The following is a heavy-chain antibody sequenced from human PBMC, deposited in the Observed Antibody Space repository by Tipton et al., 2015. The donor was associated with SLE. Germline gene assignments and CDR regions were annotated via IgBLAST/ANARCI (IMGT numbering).Heavy chain of an antibody. CDR2: IYSGGDT. CDR3: ARDSPAYRTHDP. D-gene: IGHD5-18*01. CDR1: GFTVSSNY. V-gene: IGHV3-53*05. J-gene: IGHJ5*02. Sequence: SLRLSCAASGFTVSSNYMSWVRQAPGKGLEWVSFIYSGGDTYYADSVRGRFTISRDNSKNTLHLQMNSLRPEDTATYYCARDSPAYRTHDPWCQGTMVTVSS.